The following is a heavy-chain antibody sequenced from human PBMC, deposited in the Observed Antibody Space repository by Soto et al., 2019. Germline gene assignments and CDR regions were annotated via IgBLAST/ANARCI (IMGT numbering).Heavy chain of an antibody. CDR3: ARARIAARSLYYYYMDV. D-gene: IGHD6-6*01. CDR2: IYYSGST. CDR1: VGSISRGGYY. V-gene: IGHV4-31*03. J-gene: IGHJ6*03. Sequence: SETLSLTCTVSVGSISRGGYYWGWIRQHPGKGLEWIGYIYYSGSTYYNPSLKSRVTISVDTSKNQFSLKLSSVTAADTAVYYCARARIAARSLYYYYMDVWGKGTTVTVSS.